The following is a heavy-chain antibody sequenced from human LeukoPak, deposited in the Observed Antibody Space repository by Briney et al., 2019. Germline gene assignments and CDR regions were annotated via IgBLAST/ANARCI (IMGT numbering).Heavy chain of an antibody. Sequence: SETLSLTCAVYGGSFSGYYLIWLRQPPPKGLAWIGEINHSGRTNYKPSLKSRVTISLDTSNNPFSLKLSSVTAADTAVYYCARHGILRITMLVVVTTNWFDPWGQGTLVTVSS. D-gene: IGHD3-22*01. CDR2: INHSGRT. V-gene: IGHV4-34*01. CDR1: GGSFSGYY. J-gene: IGHJ5*02. CDR3: ARHGILRITMLVVVTTNWFDP.